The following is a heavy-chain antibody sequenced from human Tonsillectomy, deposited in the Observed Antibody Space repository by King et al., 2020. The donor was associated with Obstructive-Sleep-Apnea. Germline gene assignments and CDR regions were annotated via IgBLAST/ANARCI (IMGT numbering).Heavy chain of an antibody. Sequence: QLQESGPGLVKASETLSLTCTVSGGSISSYYWSWLRQPPGKGLEWIGYIYYSGSTNYNPSLKSRVTISVDTSKKQFSLKLTSVTAADTAVYYCARHFPVEMATIGAFDIWGQGTMVTVSS. J-gene: IGHJ3*02. V-gene: IGHV4-59*01. CDR3: ARHFPVEMATIGAFDI. CDR2: IYYSGST. D-gene: IGHD5-24*01. CDR1: GGSISSYY.